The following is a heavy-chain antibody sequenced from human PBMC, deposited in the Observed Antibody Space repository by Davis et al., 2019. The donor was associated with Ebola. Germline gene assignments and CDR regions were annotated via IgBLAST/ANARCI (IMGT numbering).Heavy chain of an antibody. CDR2: INHSGST. CDR3: ARSPPGECFDY. V-gene: IGHV4-34*01. Sequence: PSETLSLTCAVYGGSFSGYYWSWIRQPPGKGLEWIGEINHSGSTNYNPSLKSRVTISVDTSKNQFSLKLSSVTAADTAVYDCARSPPGECFDYWGQGTLVTVSS. CDR1: GGSFSGYY. D-gene: IGHD3-16*01. J-gene: IGHJ4*02.